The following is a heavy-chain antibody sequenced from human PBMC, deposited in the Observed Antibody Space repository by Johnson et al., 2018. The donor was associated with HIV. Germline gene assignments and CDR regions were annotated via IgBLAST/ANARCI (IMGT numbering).Heavy chain of an antibody. V-gene: IGHV3-23*04. CDR1: GFTFDDYA. Sequence: VQLVESGGGLVQPGRSLRLSCAASGFTFDDYAMHWVRQAPGKGLEWVSAISGSGGSTYYADSVKGRFTISRDNSKNTLYLQMNSLRAEDTAVYYCAILPDYYDSSGYYHDDAFDIWGQGTMVTVSS. J-gene: IGHJ3*02. CDR3: AILPDYYDSSGYYHDDAFDI. D-gene: IGHD3-22*01. CDR2: ISGSGGST.